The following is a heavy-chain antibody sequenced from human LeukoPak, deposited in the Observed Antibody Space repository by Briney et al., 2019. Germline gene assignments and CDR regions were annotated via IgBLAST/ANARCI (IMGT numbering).Heavy chain of an antibody. Sequence: GGSLRLSCAASGFTFRDFSMHWVRQAPGKGLEWVSLLSGDGSHTHYADSVKGRFTISRDNSRNSLFLQMTSLRVEDTAFYYCAKGRLQEGTVFRGVITPVDYWGQGTLVTVTS. CDR2: LSGDGSHT. D-gene: IGHD3-10*01. CDR3: AKGRLQEGTVFRGVITPVDY. J-gene: IGHJ4*02. V-gene: IGHV3-43*02. CDR1: GFTFRDFS.